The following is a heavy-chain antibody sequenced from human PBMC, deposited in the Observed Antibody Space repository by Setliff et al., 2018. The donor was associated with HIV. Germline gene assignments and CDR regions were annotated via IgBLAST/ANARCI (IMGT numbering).Heavy chain of an antibody. CDR2: ISHGST. V-gene: IGHV4-39*01. CDR1: GGSITSSTYY. CDR3: ARRQHHLGGFDV. Sequence: SETLSLTCTVSGGSITSSTYYWGWIRQPPGKGLEYIGSISHGSTYYTPSLDSRVTISVDTSKNQFSLRLTSVTAADTAVYYCARRQHHLGGFDVWGQGTVVTVSS. J-gene: IGHJ3*01. D-gene: IGHD2-15*01.